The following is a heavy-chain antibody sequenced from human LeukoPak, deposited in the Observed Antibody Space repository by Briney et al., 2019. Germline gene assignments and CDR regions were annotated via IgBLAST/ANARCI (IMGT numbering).Heavy chain of an antibody. CDR2: IRCDGDNK. CDR1: GFIFSTYG. J-gene: IGHJ4*02. V-gene: IGHV3-30*02. CDR3: AKKEALHCSGGSCYYFDY. D-gene: IGHD2-15*01. Sequence: GGSLRLSCAASGFIFSTYGMHWVRQAPGKGLEWVAFIRCDGDNKYYADSVKGRFTISRDNSQNTLYLQMNSLRPEDTAVYYCAKKEALHCSGGSCYYFDYWGQGTLVTVSS.